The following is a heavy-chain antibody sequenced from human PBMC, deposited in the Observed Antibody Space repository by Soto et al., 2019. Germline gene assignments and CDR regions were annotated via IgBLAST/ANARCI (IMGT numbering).Heavy chain of an antibody. CDR2: ISGSGGSK. Sequence: GGSLRLSCAASGFTFSSYAMSWVRQAPGKGLEWVSAISGSGGSKYYADSVKGRFTISRDNSKNTLYLQMNSLRAEDTAVYYCAKPLPPFIVVVPAAMLVDYWGQGTLVTVSS. D-gene: IGHD2-2*01. V-gene: IGHV3-23*01. CDR3: AKPLPPFIVVVPAAMLVDY. CDR1: GFTFSSYA. J-gene: IGHJ4*02.